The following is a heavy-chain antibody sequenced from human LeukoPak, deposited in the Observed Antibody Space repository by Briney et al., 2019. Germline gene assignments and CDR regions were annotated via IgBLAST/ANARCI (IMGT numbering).Heavy chain of an antibody. CDR1: GASVSSGGYY. CDR2: IYYSGST. J-gene: IGHJ3*02. V-gene: IGHV4-61*08. Sequence: PSETLSLTCTVSGASVSSGGYYWRWLRQPPRKGLEWIGYIYYSGSTNYNPSPKSRVTMSVDTSKNQFSLKLSSVTAADTAVYYCARGDAFDIWGQGTMVTVSS. CDR3: ARGDAFDI.